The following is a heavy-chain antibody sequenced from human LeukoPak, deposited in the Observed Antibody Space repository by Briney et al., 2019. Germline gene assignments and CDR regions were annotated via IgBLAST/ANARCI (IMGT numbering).Heavy chain of an antibody. CDR2: ISAYKGNT. CDR1: GYTFTSYG. CDR3: ARDMITFGGVIAPYVY. J-gene: IGHJ4*02. Sequence: APVKVSCKASGYTFTSYGIMWVQQAPGQGVEGMGWISAYKGNTNYAQMIQGRVTMTTDPSTSTAYMQLRSLRSDATAVYYCARDMITFGGVIAPYVYWGQGTLVTVSS. V-gene: IGHV1-18*01. D-gene: IGHD3-16*02.